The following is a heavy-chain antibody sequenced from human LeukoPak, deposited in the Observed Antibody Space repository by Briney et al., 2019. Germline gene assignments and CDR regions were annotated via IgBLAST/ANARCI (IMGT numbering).Heavy chain of an antibody. Sequence: SVKVSCKASGGTFSSCAISWVRQAPGQGLEWRGGIIPIFGTANYAQKFQGRVTITADESTSTAYMELSSLRSEDTAVYYCARILWFGARSRFDPWGQGTLVTVSS. D-gene: IGHD3-10*01. CDR3: ARILWFGARSRFDP. J-gene: IGHJ5*02. CDR1: GGTFSSCA. CDR2: IIPIFGTA. V-gene: IGHV1-69*13.